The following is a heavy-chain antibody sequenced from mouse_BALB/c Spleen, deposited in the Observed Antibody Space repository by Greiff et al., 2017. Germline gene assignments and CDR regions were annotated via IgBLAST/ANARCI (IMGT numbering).Heavy chain of an antibody. J-gene: IGHJ2*01. CDR3: ARLLRYYFDY. Sequence: EVQLQESGPGLVKPSQSLSLSCTVTGYSITSDYVWNWIRQLPGNILEWMGYISYSGSTSYNPSLKSRISITRDTSKNQFFLQLNSVTTEDTATCYSARLLRYYFDYWGQGTTLTVSA. D-gene: IGHD1-1*01. CDR2: ISYSGST. CDR1: GYSITSDYV. V-gene: IGHV3-2*02.